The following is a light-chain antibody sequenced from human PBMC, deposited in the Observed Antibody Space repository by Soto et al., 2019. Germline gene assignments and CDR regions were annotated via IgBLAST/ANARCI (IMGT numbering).Light chain of an antibody. CDR3: SSYITSSTVI. CDR2: AVS. J-gene: IGLJ2*01. CDR1: SSDVGDHNY. V-gene: IGLV2-14*03. Sequence: QSALTQPASVSGSPGQSITISCTGTSSDVGDHNYVSWYQQQPGKAPKLMIYAVSNRPSGVSNRFSGSKSGNTASLTISGLQAEDEADYYCSSYITSSTVIFGGGTKLTVL.